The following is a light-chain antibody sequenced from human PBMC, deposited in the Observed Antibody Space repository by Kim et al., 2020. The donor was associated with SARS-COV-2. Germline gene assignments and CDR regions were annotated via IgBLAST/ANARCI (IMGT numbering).Light chain of an antibody. Sequence: IVLTQSPGTLSLSPGERATLSCRASQSVRNNYLTWYQHKPGQPPRLLIYGASSRAAGIPDRFSGSGSGTDFTLTISRLEPEDFAVYYCLHCGGSPIHTFGQGTKLE. CDR3: LHCGGSPIHT. J-gene: IGKJ2*01. V-gene: IGKV3-20*01. CDR2: GAS. CDR1: QSVRNNY.